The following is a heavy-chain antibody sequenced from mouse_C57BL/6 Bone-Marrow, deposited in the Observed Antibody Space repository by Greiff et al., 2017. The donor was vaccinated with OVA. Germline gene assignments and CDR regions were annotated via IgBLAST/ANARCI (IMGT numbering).Heavy chain of an antibody. V-gene: IGHV5-17*01. CDR2: ISSGSSTI. Sequence: EVKLVESGGGLVKPGGSLKLSCAASGFTFSDYGMHWVRQAPEKGLEWVAYISSGSSTIYYADTVKGRFTNSRDNAKNTLFLQMTSLRSEDTAMYYCARGRLLTFDYWGQGTTLTVSS. CDR3: ARGRLLTFDY. J-gene: IGHJ2*01. CDR1: GFTFSDYG. D-gene: IGHD2-3*01.